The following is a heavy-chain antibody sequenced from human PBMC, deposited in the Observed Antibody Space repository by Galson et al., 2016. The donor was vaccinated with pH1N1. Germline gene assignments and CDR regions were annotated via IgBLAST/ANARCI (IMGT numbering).Heavy chain of an antibody. CDR1: GGTFGSYG. CDR3: AREDYYDTDLSDWYFDL. Sequence: SVKVSCKASGGTFGSYGINWVRQAPGQGLEWMGGIIPILNTTKYAQNFQGRVTITADESTTTAYMELTSLRSDDTAMYFCAREDYYDTDLSDWYFDLWGRGTLLTVSS. D-gene: IGHD3-22*01. J-gene: IGHJ2*01. V-gene: IGHV1-69*13. CDR2: IIPILNTT.